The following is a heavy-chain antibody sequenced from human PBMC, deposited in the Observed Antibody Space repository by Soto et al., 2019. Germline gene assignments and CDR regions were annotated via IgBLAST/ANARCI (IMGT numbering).Heavy chain of an antibody. D-gene: IGHD1-1*01. J-gene: IGHJ5*02. CDR3: ARDQLEGNWFDP. CDR2: IYHSGST. V-gene: IGHV4-30-2*01. CDR1: GGSISSGGYS. Sequence: QLQLQGSGSGLVRPSQTLSLTCAVSGGSISSGGYSWNWIRQPPGKGLEWIGYIYHSGSTLYNPSLKIRVXTXVXXSKNQFSLKLSSVTAANTAVYYCARDQLEGNWFDPWGQGTLVTVSS.